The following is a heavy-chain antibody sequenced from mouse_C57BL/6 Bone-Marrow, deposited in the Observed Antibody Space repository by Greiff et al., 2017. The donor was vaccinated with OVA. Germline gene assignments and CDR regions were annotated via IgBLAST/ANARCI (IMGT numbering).Heavy chain of an antibody. CDR3: ARTDYVDGYYAMDY. Sequence: QVQLQQSGAELVKPGASVKMSCKASGYTFTSYWITWVKQRPGQGLEWIGDIYPGSGSTNYNEKFKSKATLTVDTSSSTAYMQLSSLTSEDSAVYYCARTDYVDGYYAMDYWGQGTSVTVSS. CDR1: GYTFTSYW. V-gene: IGHV1-55*01. D-gene: IGHD2-4*01. CDR2: IYPGSGST. J-gene: IGHJ4*01.